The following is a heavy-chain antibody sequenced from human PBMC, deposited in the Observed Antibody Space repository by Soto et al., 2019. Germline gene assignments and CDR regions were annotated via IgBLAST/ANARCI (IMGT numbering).Heavy chain of an antibody. Sequence: QVHLEQWGAGLLKPSETLSLTCAFYGGSLSGYFWSWVRQPPGKGLEWIGEINHSGSTNYNPSLKSRVTISADTSKHQFSLRLSSVTAADSAIYYCASYHYYDFWIGSRHYMDVWGKGTTVSVSS. D-gene: IGHD3-3*01. V-gene: IGHV4-34*01. CDR1: GGSLSGYF. J-gene: IGHJ6*03. CDR3: ASYHYYDFWIGSRHYMDV. CDR2: INHSGST.